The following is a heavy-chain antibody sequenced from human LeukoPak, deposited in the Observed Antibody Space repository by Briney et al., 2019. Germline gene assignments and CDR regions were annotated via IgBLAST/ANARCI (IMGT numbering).Heavy chain of an antibody. CDR3: ARDSVEQLHTRGQPPYYYYYGMDV. J-gene: IGHJ6*02. CDR1: GFTFSDDY. V-gene: IGHV3-11*06. D-gene: IGHD6-13*01. CDR2: ISSSSSYT. Sequence: KPSGSLRLSCAASGFTFSDDYMSWLRQAPGQGLEWVSFISSSSSYTNYADSVKGRFTISRDNAKNSLYLQMNSLRAEDTAVYYCARDSVEQLHTRGQPPYYYYYGMDVWGQGTTVTVSS.